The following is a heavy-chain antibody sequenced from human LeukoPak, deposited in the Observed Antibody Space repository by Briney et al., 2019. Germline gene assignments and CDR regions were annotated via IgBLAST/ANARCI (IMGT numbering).Heavy chain of an antibody. Sequence: PGGSLRLSCAASGFTFSNAWMSWVRQAPGKGLEWVGRIKTKTDGETTDYAAPVKGRFTISRDDSKNTLFLQMNSLKTEDTAVYYCTTGNYYDNSGENWGQGTLVTVSS. CDR2: IKTKTDGETT. D-gene: IGHD3-22*01. CDR3: TTGNYYDNSGEN. V-gene: IGHV3-15*01. J-gene: IGHJ4*02. CDR1: GFTFSNAW.